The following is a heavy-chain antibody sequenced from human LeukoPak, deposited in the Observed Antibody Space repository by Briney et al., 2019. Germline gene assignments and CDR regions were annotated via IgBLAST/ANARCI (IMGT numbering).Heavy chain of an antibody. Sequence: SVKVSCKASGGSFSNYVITWVRQAPGQGLEWMGRIIPVLDVSNFAQKFQGRVTITADKSTNTAHMELSRLESGDTAVYYCTSLSDSSGYYPPWFFDYWGQGTLVTVSS. CDR1: GGSFSNYV. CDR2: IIPVLDVS. CDR3: TSLSDSSGYYPPWFFDY. J-gene: IGHJ4*02. V-gene: IGHV1-69*04. D-gene: IGHD3-22*01.